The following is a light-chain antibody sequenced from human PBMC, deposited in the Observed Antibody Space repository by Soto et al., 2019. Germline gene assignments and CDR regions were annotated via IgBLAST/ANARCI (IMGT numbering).Light chain of an antibody. CDR2: GST. J-gene: IGKJ2*01. CDR3: QQYGSSPPYT. CDR1: QSVRNNY. V-gene: IGKV3-20*01. Sequence: EVVLTQSPGTLSLSPGERATLYCRASQSVRNNYLAWYQQKPGQSPKLLIFGSTDRATGIPDRFSGSGSGTDFTLTISSLEPEDFAVYYCQQYGSSPPYTFGQGTKLEIK.